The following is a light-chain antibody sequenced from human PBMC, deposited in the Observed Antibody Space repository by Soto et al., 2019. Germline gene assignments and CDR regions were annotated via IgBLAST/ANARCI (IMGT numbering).Light chain of an antibody. J-gene: IGKJ3*01. Sequence: EIVLTQSPGTLSLSPGERATLSCRASQSISSSYLAWYQQKPGQAPRLLIYGASSRATGIPDRFSGSGSGTDFSLSITRLEPEDFAVYYCQHYGSSPPFTFGPGTKVDIK. CDR3: QHYGSSPPFT. V-gene: IGKV3-20*01. CDR1: QSISSSY. CDR2: GAS.